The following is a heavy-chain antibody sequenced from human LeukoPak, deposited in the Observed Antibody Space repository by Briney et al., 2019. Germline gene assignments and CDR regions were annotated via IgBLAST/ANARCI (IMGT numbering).Heavy chain of an antibody. CDR1: GYTFTGYY. CDR3: ARLISLTTPPYFYYDMDV. D-gene: IGHD1-1*01. Sequence: ASVKVSCKASGYTFTGYYMHWVRQAPGQGLEWMGWINPNSGGTNYAQKFQGRVTMTRDTSISTAYMELSRLRSDDTAVYYCARLISLTTPPYFYYDMDVWGQGTTVIVSS. CDR2: INPNSGGT. J-gene: IGHJ6*02. V-gene: IGHV1-2*02.